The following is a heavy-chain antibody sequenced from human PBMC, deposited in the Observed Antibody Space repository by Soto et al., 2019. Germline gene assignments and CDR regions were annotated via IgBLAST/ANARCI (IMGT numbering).Heavy chain of an antibody. V-gene: IGHV4-4*02. D-gene: IGHD6-19*01. CDR1: DDSISSTNW. J-gene: IGHJ3*02. Sequence: LQESGPGLVKPSGTLSLTCAVSDDSISSTNWWTWVRQPPGKGLEWIGEIYHTDSTNYNPSLQRRFTISVDTSKNQFSLKMSSVTAADTAGYYGARVGSSGWYWAFDMGGQGTMFTVSS. CDR3: ARVGSSGWYWAFDM. CDR2: IYHTDST.